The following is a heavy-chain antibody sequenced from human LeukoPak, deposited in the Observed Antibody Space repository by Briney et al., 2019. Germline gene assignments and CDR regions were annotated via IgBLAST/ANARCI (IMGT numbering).Heavy chain of an antibody. CDR3: AKHSSGWYAAFDI. V-gene: IGHV3-7*03. Sequence: GGSLRLSCAASGFTFSTYWMSWVRQTPGKGLEWVASINPDGSDKYCVDSVKGRFTISRDNAKNSLYLQMNSLRAEDTAVYYCAKHSSGWYAAFDIWGQGTMVTVSS. CDR1: GFTFSTYW. CDR2: INPDGSDK. J-gene: IGHJ3*02. D-gene: IGHD6-19*01.